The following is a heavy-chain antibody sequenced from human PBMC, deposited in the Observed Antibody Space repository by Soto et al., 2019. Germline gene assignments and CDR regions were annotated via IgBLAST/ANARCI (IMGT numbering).Heavy chain of an antibody. CDR3: RSSPSYCTSASCYGVDS. CDR2: IDISGSYI. J-gene: IGHJ4*02. Sequence: EVQLVESGGGLVKPGGSLRLSCAASEFTFTTYTMTWVRQAPGKGLQWVSSIDISGSYIYYADSVKGRFTVSRDNAKNSLYLQMNSLSAEDRAVYYCRSSPSYCTSASCYGVDSWGQGTLVTVSS. V-gene: IGHV3-21*01. CDR1: EFTFTTYT. D-gene: IGHD2-2*01.